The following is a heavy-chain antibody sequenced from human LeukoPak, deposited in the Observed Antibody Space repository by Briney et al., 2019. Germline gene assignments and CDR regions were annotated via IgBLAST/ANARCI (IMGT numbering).Heavy chain of an antibody. CDR1: GYTFTNYG. D-gene: IGHD5-24*01. CDR3: ARDKTRDSYSGRFRVDY. Sequence: GASVKVSCKASGYTFTNYGISWVRQAPGQGLEWMGWISPYSGNTNYAQKLQGRVAVTTDTSTSTAYMELRSLRSDDTAVYYCARDKTRDSYSGRFRVDYWGQGTLVTVSS. CDR2: ISPYSGNT. V-gene: IGHV1-18*01. J-gene: IGHJ4*02.